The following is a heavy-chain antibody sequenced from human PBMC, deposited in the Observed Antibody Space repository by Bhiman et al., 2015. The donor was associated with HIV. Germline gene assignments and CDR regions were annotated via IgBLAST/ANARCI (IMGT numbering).Heavy chain of an antibody. V-gene: IGHV3-23*01. CDR2: ISGSGDST. J-gene: IGHJ6*02. CDR1: GFTFNNYA. D-gene: IGHD5-18*01. Sequence: EVQVLESGGGLVQPGGSLRLSCAASGFTFNNYAMTWVRQAPGKGLEWVSGISGSGDSTYYGDSVKGRFTISRDDVKNSLYLQMNSLRAEDTAVYYCAREIGGFNFGFSYYYGMDVWGQGTTVTVSS. CDR3: AREIGGFNFGFSYYYGMDV.